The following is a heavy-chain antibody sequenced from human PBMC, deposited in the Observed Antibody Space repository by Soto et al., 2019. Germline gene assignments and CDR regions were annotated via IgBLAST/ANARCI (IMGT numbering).Heavy chain of an antibody. CDR2: IIPIFGTA. V-gene: IGHV1-69*12. D-gene: IGHD5-18*01. CDR1: GGTFSSYA. Sequence: QVQLVQSGAAVKKPGSSVKVSCKASGGTFSSYAISWVRQAPGQGLEWMGGIIPIFGTANYAQKFQGRVTITADESTRKAYQGVGSLGSGDKGGVLWAGGGDTAMVPLDYWGQGTLVTVSS. CDR3: AGGGDTAMVPLDY. J-gene: IGHJ4*02.